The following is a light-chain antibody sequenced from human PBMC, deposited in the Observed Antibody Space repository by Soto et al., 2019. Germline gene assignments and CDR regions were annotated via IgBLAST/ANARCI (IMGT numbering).Light chain of an antibody. CDR1: QTVSSNF. CDR2: DAS. CDR3: QFYGDPSKT. Sequence: EIVLTQSPGTLSLSPGERGTLSCRASQTVSSNFLAWYQQKPGQAPRLLIFDASTRATGIPDRFTGSVSGTDFTLTISRLEPEDFAVYYCQFYGDPSKTFGQGTKVDIK. J-gene: IGKJ1*01. V-gene: IGKV3-20*01.